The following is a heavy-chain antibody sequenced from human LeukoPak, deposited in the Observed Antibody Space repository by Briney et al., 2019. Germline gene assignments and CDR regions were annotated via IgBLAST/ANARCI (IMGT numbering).Heavy chain of an antibody. Sequence: GGSLRLSCAASGFTFSSYAMHWVRQAPGKGLEWVAVISYDGSNKYYADSVKGRFTISRDNSKNTLYLQMNSLRAKDTAVYYCARDGWIQLWLGSFDYWGQGTLVTVSS. CDR1: GFTFSSYA. J-gene: IGHJ4*02. V-gene: IGHV3-30*04. CDR3: ARDGWIQLWLGSFDY. D-gene: IGHD5-18*01. CDR2: ISYDGSNK.